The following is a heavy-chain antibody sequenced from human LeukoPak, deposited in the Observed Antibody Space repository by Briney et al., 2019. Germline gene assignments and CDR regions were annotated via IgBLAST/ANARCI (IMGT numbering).Heavy chain of an antibody. Sequence: SQTLSLTCTVSGGSINSGSYFWSWIRQPAGKGLEWIGRIYTSGITNYNSSLMSRATISIDTSKNQFSLKLSSVTAADTAVYYCARSNSGSYLELDYWGQGALVTVSS. CDR3: ARSNSGSYLELDY. CDR2: IYTSGIT. CDR1: GGSINSGSYF. V-gene: IGHV4-61*02. D-gene: IGHD1-26*01. J-gene: IGHJ4*02.